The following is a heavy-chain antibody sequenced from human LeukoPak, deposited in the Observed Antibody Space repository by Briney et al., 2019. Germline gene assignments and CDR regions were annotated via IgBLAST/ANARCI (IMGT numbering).Heavy chain of an antibody. D-gene: IGHD1-26*01. CDR2: ISGDGGST. J-gene: IGHJ4*02. CDR3: AKLHFSGSVY. Sequence: PGGSLRLSCAASGFTFDDYAMHWVRQAPGKGLEWVSLISGDGGSTYYADSVKGRFTISRDNSKNTLYLQMNSLRAGDTAIYYCAKLHFSGSVYWGQGTLVTVSS. CDR1: GFTFDDYA. V-gene: IGHV3-43*02.